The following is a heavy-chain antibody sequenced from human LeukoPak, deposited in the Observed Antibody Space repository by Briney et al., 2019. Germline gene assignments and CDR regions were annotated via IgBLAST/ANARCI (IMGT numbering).Heavy chain of an antibody. CDR2: ISASGDST. CDR3: ASSSSGWYKFDY. D-gene: IGHD6-19*01. CDR1: GGTFSSYA. J-gene: IGHJ4*02. V-gene: IGHV3-23*01. Sequence: GGSLRLSCAASGGTFSSYAMSWVRQAPGKGLEWVSAISASGDSTFYADSVKGRFTISRDNSKNTLYLQMNSLRAEDTAVHYCASSSSGWYKFDYWGQGTLVTVSS.